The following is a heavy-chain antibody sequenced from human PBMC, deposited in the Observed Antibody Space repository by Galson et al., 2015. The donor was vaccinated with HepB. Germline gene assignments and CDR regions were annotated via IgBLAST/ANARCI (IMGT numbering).Heavy chain of an antibody. Sequence: SLRLSCAASGFTFRMYGMHWVRQAPGKGLEWVAVISPDGRTKYYGDAVKGRFTISRDNSKKTLYLEMNTVRPEDTAIYFCAKTYSSDPDYDWLLLDYWGQGNLVTVSS. D-gene: IGHD3-9*01. CDR3: AKTYSSDPDYDWLLLDY. CDR1: GFTFRMYG. V-gene: IGHV3-30*18. J-gene: IGHJ4*02. CDR2: ISPDGRTK.